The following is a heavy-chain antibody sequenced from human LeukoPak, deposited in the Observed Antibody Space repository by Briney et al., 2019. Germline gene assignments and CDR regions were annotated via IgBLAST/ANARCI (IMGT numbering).Heavy chain of an antibody. D-gene: IGHD5-18*01. V-gene: IGHV4-39*01. CDR1: GGSISSSSYY. J-gene: IGHJ4*02. CDR2: IYYSGST. CDR3: ARFSYGFSLDY. Sequence: SETLSLTCTVSGGSISSSSYYWGWIRQPPGKGLEWIGSIYYSGSTYYNPSLKSRVTISVDTSKDQFSLKLSSVTAADTAVYYCARFSYGFSLDYWGQGTLVTVSS.